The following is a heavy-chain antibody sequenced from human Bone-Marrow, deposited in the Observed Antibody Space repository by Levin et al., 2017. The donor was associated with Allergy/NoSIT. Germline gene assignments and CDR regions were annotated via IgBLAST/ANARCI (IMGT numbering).Heavy chain of an antibody. D-gene: IGHD3-16*01. CDR2: FYHGRST. CDR3: TRLGPSSHYYNMDV. J-gene: IGHJ6*03. Sequence: SETLSLTCTVSGGSISSDYWSWTRQSPGKGLEWIGYFYHGRSTKYNPSLKSRVTISIDTSRNQFSLKLTSVTAADTAVYYCTRLGPSSHYYNMDVWGKGTTVTVSS. V-gene: IGHV4-59*08. CDR1: GGSISSDY.